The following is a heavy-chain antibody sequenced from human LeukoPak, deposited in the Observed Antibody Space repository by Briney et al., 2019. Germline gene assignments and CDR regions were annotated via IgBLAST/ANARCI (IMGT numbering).Heavy chain of an antibody. D-gene: IGHD6-13*01. CDR2: INPGGGST. CDR3: ARIGPGTYSSSWYFDY. Sequence: ASVKVSCKASGYTFTTYYMHWVRQAPGQGLEWIGIINPGGGSTTYAQKFQGRVTMTRDTSTSTVYMELSSLRSDDTAVYYCARIGPGTYSSSWYFDYWGQGTLVTVSS. J-gene: IGHJ4*02. CDR1: GYTFTTYY. V-gene: IGHV1-46*01.